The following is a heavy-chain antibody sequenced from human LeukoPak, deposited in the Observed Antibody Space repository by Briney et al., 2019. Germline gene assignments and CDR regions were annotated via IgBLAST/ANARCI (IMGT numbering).Heavy chain of an antibody. CDR3: ARDGVAVAGDTLYYMDV. D-gene: IGHD6-19*01. J-gene: IGHJ6*03. CDR1: AFTLTRYG. V-gene: IGHV3-33*01. CDR2: LWSHGSSK. Sequence: PARSMRLSCAASAFTLTRYGMHWVRHAASRGREWVAALWSHGSSKYSVDSVQGRVPISRDNSKTTVYLQMNSLRDEDTAVYYGARDGVAVAGDTLYYMDVWGKGTTVTVSS.